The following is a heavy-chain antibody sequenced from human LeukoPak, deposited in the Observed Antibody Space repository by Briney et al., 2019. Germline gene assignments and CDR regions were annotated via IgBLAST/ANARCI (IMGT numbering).Heavy chain of an antibody. CDR3: ARMGIAAVGAYYFDY. D-gene: IGHD6-13*01. V-gene: IGHV3-74*01. CDR2: INSDGNSI. CDR1: GFTFSGYW. J-gene: IGHJ4*02. Sequence: GGSLRLSCAASGFTFSGYWMHWVRQAPGKGLVWVSRINSDGNSISYADSVKGRFTISRDNAKNTLYLQMNSLRAEDTAVYYCARMGIAAVGAYYFDYWGQGTLVAVSS.